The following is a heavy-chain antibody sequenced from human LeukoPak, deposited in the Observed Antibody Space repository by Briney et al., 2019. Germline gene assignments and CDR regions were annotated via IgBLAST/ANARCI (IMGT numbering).Heavy chain of an antibody. D-gene: IGHD3-22*01. V-gene: IGHV1-24*01. J-gene: IGHJ6*02. CDR3: ATERVYSSGYYYYYYGMDV. Sequence: GASVKDSCKVSGYTLTELSMHWVRQAPGKGLEWMGGFDPEDGGTINAYKFHSRVTMTEDTSTDTAYMELSSMRSEDTAVYYCATERVYSSGYYYYYYGMDVWGQGTTVTVSS. CDR1: GYTLTELS. CDR2: FDPEDGGT.